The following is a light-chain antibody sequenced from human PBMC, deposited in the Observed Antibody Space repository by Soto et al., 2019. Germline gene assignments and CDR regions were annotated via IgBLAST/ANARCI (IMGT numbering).Light chain of an antibody. J-gene: IGLJ1*01. CDR1: SSDVGGYNF. V-gene: IGLV2-14*01. CDR2: DVT. Sequence: QSALTQPASVSGSPGQSITISCTGTSSDVGGYNFVSWYQQHPGKAPKLMIYDVTNRPSGVSNRFSGSKSGNTASLTISGLQAEDEADYYCLSYSSSTSPSVLGTATKVTVL. CDR3: LSYSSSTSPSV.